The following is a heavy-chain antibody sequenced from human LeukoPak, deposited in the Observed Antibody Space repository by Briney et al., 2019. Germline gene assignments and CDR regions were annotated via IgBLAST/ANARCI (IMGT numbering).Heavy chain of an antibody. CDR1: GGSISSGGYY. V-gene: IGHV4-31*03. CDR2: IYYSGST. Sequence: SETLSLTCTVSGGSISSGGYYWSWIRQHPGKGLEWIGYIYYSGSTYYNPSLKSRVTISVDTSKNQFSLKLSSVTAADTAVYYCASSKMITFGGVIVIGAFDIWGQGTMVTVSS. CDR3: ASSKMITFGGVIVIGAFDI. J-gene: IGHJ3*02. D-gene: IGHD3-16*02.